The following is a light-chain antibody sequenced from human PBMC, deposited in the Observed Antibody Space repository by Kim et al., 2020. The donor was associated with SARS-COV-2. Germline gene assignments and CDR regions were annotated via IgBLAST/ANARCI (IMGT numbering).Light chain of an antibody. V-gene: IGKV1-5*03. CDR1: QSVNRY. CDR3: QQYNSFSGT. Sequence: DIQMTQSPSTLSASVGDRVTITCRASQSVNRYLVWYQQKPGKVPKVLIYKASTLKSGVPSRFSGSGSGTEFTLTISSLQPDDFATYYCQQYNSFSGTFGQGTKLEI. CDR2: KAS. J-gene: IGKJ2*01.